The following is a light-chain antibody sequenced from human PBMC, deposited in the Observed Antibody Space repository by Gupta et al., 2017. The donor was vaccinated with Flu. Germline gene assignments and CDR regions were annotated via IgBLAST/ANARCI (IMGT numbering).Light chain of an antibody. V-gene: IGLV2-14*01. Sequence: QSALTQPASVSGSPGQSITISCTGTSSDVGGYNYVSWYQQHPGKAPKLMIYEVSNRPSGVSNRFSGSKSGNTASLTISGLQAEDEDDYDCSSYTSSSLVVFGGGTKLTVL. J-gene: IGLJ2*01. CDR2: EVS. CDR3: SSYTSSSLVV. CDR1: SSDVGGYNY.